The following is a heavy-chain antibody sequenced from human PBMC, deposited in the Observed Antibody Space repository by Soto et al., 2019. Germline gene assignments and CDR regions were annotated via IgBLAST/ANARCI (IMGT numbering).Heavy chain of an antibody. CDR3: ATRSPAFDY. CDR1: GYTFTSYG. J-gene: IGHJ4*02. V-gene: IGHV1-18*01. CDR2: ITTDKGKT. Sequence: KMPQASVKVSCKTSGYTFTSYGITWVRQAPGQGLEWMGWITTDKGKTTYAQKFQGRVTMTTDTSTSTAYMELRSLRSDDTAVYYCATRSPAFDYWGQGTLVTVSS.